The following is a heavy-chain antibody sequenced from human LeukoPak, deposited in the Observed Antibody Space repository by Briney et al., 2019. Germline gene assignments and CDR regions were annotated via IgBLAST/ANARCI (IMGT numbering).Heavy chain of an antibody. CDR3: ARGGAARPDY. D-gene: IGHD6-6*01. Sequence: GGSLRLSCAASGFTFSSYWMHWVRQAPGKGLVWVSRINTDGSSTNYADSVKGRFTISRDNAKNSLYLQINSLRAEDTAVYYCARGGAARPDYWGQGTLATVSS. V-gene: IGHV3-74*01. CDR1: GFTFSSYW. CDR2: INTDGSST. J-gene: IGHJ4*02.